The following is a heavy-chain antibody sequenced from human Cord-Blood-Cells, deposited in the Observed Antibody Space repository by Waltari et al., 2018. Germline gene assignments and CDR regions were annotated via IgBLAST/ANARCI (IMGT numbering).Heavy chain of an antibody. CDR3: ARRPWEYAFDI. Sequence: QVQLQESGPGLVKPSQTLSLTCTVSGGSISSGSYYWSWIRQPAGKGLEWIGYIYTSGSTNYNPSRKGRVTIAVDTSKNQFSLKLSSVTAADTAVYYCARRPWEYAFDIWGQGTMVTVSS. J-gene: IGHJ3*02. D-gene: IGHD1-26*01. CDR1: GGSISSGSYY. V-gene: IGHV4-61*09. CDR2: IYTSGST.